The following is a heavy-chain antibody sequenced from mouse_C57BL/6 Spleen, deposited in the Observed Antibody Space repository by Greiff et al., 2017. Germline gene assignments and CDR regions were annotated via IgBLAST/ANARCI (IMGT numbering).Heavy chain of an antibody. Sequence: QVHLQQSGAELARPGASVTMSCKASGYTFTSYTMHWVKQRPGQGLEWIGYINPSSGYTTYNQKFKDKATLTADQSSSTAYMQLSSLTSENSAVYYCERSRDYDWFAYWGQGTMVTVSA. CDR2: INPSSGYT. J-gene: IGHJ3*01. V-gene: IGHV1-4*01. CDR3: ERSRDYDWFAY. CDR1: GYTFTSYT. D-gene: IGHD2-4*01.